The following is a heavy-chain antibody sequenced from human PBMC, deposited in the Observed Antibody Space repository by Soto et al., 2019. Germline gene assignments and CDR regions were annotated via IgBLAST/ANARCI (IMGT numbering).Heavy chain of an antibody. CDR3: ARLNWQCGTTSCYSQDYYYGMDV. J-gene: IGHJ6*02. Sequence: GESLKISCKGDGYTFSTYWIAWVRQMPGKGLEWMGIIYPGDSDTRYSPSLHGQVTISADKSLKTAYLQWSRLKASDTATYYCARLNWQCGTTSCYSQDYYYGMDVWGQGTKVTVSS. D-gene: IGHD2-2*02. CDR1: GYTFSTYW. V-gene: IGHV5-51*01. CDR2: IYPGDSDT.